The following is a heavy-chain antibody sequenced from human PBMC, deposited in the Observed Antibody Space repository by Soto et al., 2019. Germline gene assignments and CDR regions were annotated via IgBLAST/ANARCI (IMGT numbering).Heavy chain of an antibody. CDR3: ARDYPSRGWFDP. Sequence: ETLSLTCTVSGGSISSYYWSWIRQPPGKGLEWIGYIYYSGSTNYNPSLKSRVTISVDTSKNQFSLKLSSVTAADTAVYYCARDYPSRGWFDPWGQGTLVTVSS. CDR2: IYYSGST. V-gene: IGHV4-59*01. J-gene: IGHJ5*02. CDR1: GGSISSYY. D-gene: IGHD3-10*01.